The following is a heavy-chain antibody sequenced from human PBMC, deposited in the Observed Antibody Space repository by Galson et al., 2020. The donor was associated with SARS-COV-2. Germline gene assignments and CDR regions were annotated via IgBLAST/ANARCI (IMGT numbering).Heavy chain of an antibody. V-gene: IGHV1-69*13. J-gene: IGHJ5*02. Sequence: SVKVSCKAVGDTGSNYAISWVRQAPGQGLEWMGGIISLFGTTDYAQKFQNRITITLDESTRTAYMELSGLTSEDTAEYYCARGGCYGDSWFAPWGQGALVTVSS. CDR1: GDTGSNYA. CDR3: ARGGCYGDSWFAP. CDR2: IISLFGTT. D-gene: IGHD2-21*01.